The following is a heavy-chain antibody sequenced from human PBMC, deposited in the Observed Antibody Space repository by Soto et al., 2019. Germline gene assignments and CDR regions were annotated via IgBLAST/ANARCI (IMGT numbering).Heavy chain of an antibody. CDR3: AREGDWHCSLSN. Sequence: QMQLQESGPGLVNPSGTLSLTCAVSGGSVSSSKWWSWVRQPPGKGLEWIGEIYHSGSTHYNKSHKSRVSISLDKSTNHVSLKLSSVTAADTAVYYCAREGDWHCSLSNWGQGTLVTVYS. V-gene: IGHV4-4*02. J-gene: IGHJ4*02. CDR2: IYHSGST. D-gene: IGHD3-3*02. CDR1: GGSVSSSKW.